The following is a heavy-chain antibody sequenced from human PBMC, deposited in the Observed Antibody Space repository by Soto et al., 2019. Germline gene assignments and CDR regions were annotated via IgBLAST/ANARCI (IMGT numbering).Heavy chain of an antibody. J-gene: IGHJ4*02. D-gene: IGHD6-19*01. Sequence: VQLLESGGGVVQPGGSLRLSCVASGFNFKKFAMSWVRQAPGDGLGGVSGISGGGGSTSYADSVKGRFSIARDDSTNTLSLQMNNLRVEDTAQYYCAKADGEQWLLPHLDKWGQGTLVTVS. CDR1: GFNFKKFA. V-gene: IGHV3-23*01. CDR2: ISGGGGST. CDR3: AKADGEQWLLPHLDK.